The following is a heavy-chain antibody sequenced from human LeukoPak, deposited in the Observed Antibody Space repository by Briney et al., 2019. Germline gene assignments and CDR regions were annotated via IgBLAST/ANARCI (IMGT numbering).Heavy chain of an antibody. J-gene: IGHJ4*02. D-gene: IGHD4-17*01. V-gene: IGHV3-7*01. CDR2: IKQDGSEK. Sequence: GGSLRLSCAASGFTFSSYWMSWVRQAPGKGLEWVANIKQDGSEKYYVDSVKGRFTISRDNAKNSLYLQMNSLRAEDTAVYYCARGLAMVTTAYFDYWGQGTLVTVSS. CDR3: ARGLAMVTTAYFDY. CDR1: GFTFSSYW.